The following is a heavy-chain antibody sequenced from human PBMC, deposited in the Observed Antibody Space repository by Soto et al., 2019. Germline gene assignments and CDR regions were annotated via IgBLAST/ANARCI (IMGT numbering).Heavy chain of an antibody. J-gene: IGHJ5*02. V-gene: IGHV2-70*04. Sequence: GPTRVNPTHILSLTYPFSGFSLSTGGMRVSWIRQPPGKALEWLARIDWDDDKFYSTSLKTRLTISKDTSKNQVVLTMTNMDPVDTAKYYCARSHPANWFDPWGQGTLVTV. CDR3: ARSHPANWFDP. CDR1: GFSLSTGGMR. CDR2: IDWDDDK.